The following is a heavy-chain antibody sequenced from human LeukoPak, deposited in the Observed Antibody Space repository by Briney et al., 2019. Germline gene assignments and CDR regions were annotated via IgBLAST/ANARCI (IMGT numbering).Heavy chain of an antibody. Sequence: GSLRLSCAASGFTFSSYGMHWVRRAPGKGLEWVAVIWYDGSNKYYADSVKGRFTISRDNSKNTLYLQMNSLRAEDTAVYYCAIVVVPAAIGPPDYWGQGTLVTVSS. V-gene: IGHV3-33*01. D-gene: IGHD2-2*02. J-gene: IGHJ4*02. CDR1: GFTFSSYG. CDR2: IWYDGSNK. CDR3: AIVVVPAAIGPPDY.